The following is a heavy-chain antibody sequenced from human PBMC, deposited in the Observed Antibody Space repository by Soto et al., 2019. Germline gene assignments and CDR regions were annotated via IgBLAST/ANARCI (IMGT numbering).Heavy chain of an antibody. CDR1: GYTFTSYG. CDR2: ISAYNGNT. V-gene: IGHV1-18*01. J-gene: IGHJ4*02. D-gene: IGHD6-13*01. Sequence: QVQLVQSGAEVKKPGASVKVSCKASGYTFTSYGISWVRQAPGQGLEWMGWISAYNGNTNYAQKLQGRVTMTTDTPPSTAYMGRRSLRSDDTAVYYSARGGGYSSSNFDYWGQGTLVTVSS. CDR3: ARGGGYSSSNFDY.